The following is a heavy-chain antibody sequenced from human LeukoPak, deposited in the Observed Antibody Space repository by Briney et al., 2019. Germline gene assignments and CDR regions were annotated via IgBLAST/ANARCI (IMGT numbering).Heavy chain of an antibody. CDR3: AREGYSGYDFRWFDP. CDR1: GFTFSSYW. D-gene: IGHD5-12*01. Sequence: GGSLRLSCAASGFTFSSYWMHWVRQAPGKGLVWVARINSDGSSTSYADSVKGRFTISRDNAKNTLHLQMNSLRAEDTAVYYCAREGYSGYDFRWFDPWGQGTLVTVSS. CDR2: INSDGSST. J-gene: IGHJ5*02. V-gene: IGHV3-74*01.